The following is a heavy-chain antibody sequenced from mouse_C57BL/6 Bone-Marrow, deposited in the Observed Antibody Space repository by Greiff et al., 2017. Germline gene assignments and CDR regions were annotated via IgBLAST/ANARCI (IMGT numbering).Heavy chain of an antibody. D-gene: IGHD1-1*01. J-gene: IGHJ3*01. CDR3: ARHIYGSEAWFAY. Sequence: EVQRVESGGDLVKPGGSLKLSCAASGFTFSSYGMSWVRQTPDKRLEWVATISSGGSYTYYPDRVKGRFTISSDNAKNTLYLQMSSLKSEDTAMYYCARHIYGSEAWFAYWGQGTLVTGTA. CDR1: GFTFSSYG. CDR2: ISSGGSYT. V-gene: IGHV5-6*01.